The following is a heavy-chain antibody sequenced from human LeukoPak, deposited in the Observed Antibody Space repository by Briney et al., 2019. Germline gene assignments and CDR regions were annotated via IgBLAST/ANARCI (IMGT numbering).Heavy chain of an antibody. CDR2: INHSGST. J-gene: IGHJ4*02. CDR1: GGSFSGYY. Sequence: SETLSLTCAVYGGSFSGYYWSWIRQPPGKGLEWIGEINHSGSTYYNPSLKSRVTKSVDTSKNQFSLKLTSVTAADTAVYYCATLGEYFDSSGYYYNWGQGTLVTVSS. CDR3: ATLGEYFDSSGYYYN. V-gene: IGHV4-34*01. D-gene: IGHD3-22*01.